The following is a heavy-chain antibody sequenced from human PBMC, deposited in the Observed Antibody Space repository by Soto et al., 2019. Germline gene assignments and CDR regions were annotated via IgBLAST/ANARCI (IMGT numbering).Heavy chain of an antibody. CDR1: GGSIISGGYY. CDR3: ARSVDP. J-gene: IGHJ5*02. CDR2: IFYSGTT. Sequence: TLSLTCTVSGGSIISGGYYWSWIRQHPGKGLEWIGYIFYSGTTYYNPSLKSRVTISVDTSKNQFSLKLNSVTAADTAVYYCARSVDPWGQGTLVTVSS. V-gene: IGHV4-31*03.